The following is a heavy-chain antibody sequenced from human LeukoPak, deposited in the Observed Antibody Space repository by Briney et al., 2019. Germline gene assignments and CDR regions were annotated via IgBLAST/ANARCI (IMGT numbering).Heavy chain of an antibody. CDR3: ARVQWELRGVGSYFEY. D-gene: IGHD1-26*01. Sequence: PGGSLRLSCVVSGFTFSSYWMSWVRQAPGKGLEWVANIKQDGSEKYYVDSVKGRFTMSRDNAKNSLYLQMNSLRAEDTAVYYCARVQWELRGVGSYFEYWGQGALVTLSS. CDR1: GFTFSSYW. J-gene: IGHJ4*02. V-gene: IGHV3-7*01. CDR2: IKQDGSEK.